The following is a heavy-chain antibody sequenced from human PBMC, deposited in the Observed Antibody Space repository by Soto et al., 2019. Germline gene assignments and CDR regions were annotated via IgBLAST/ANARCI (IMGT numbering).Heavy chain of an antibody. CDR2: VSRGRDDI. D-gene: IGHD6-19*01. CDR1: GFTFHIYP. Sequence: EVQLLESGGGLVQPGGSLRLSCAASGFTFHIYPMTWVRQTPGKGLEWVSTVSRGRDDIQYADSVKGRFTLTRDDSKKTLYLQMNGLRAEDSAVYYCARRGERWLPEEYWGQGTLVTVSS. CDR3: ARRGERWLPEEY. J-gene: IGHJ4*02. V-gene: IGHV3-23*01.